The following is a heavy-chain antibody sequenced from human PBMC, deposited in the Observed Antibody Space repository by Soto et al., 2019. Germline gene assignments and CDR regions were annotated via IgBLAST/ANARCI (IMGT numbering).Heavy chain of an antibody. CDR1: GYTFTSYG. D-gene: IGHD2-2*01. V-gene: IGHV1-18*01. Sequence: GSAKVSCKASGYTFTSYGISWVRQAPGQRLEWMGWISAYNGNTNYAQKLQGRVTMTTDTSTSTAYMELRSLRTDDTAVYYCSTKSTCSSTSCPDDAFDIWGQGTMVTVSS. CDR3: STKSTCSSTSCPDDAFDI. J-gene: IGHJ3*02. CDR2: ISAYNGNT.